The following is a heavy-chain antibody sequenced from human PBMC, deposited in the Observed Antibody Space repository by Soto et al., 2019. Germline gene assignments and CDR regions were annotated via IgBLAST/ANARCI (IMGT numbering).Heavy chain of an antibody. CDR2: ISSSGDSR. CDR1: GFNFNTFA. CDR3: AKGPPSPWTANWVDP. Sequence: EEQVSESGGGLVQSGGSLRLSCAASGFNFNTFAMSWIRQAPGKGLEWVSHISSSGDSRDYADSVRGRFTISRDNSKSGLFVQMNSLRADDTATYYCAKGPPSPWTANWVDPWGKGTLVTVSS. D-gene: IGHD5-12*01. V-gene: IGHV3-23*01. J-gene: IGHJ5*02.